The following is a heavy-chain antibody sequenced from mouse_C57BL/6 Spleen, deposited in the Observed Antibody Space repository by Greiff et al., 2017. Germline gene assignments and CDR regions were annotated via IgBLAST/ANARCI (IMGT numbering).Heavy chain of an antibody. CDR1: GFSLTSYG. CDR3: AKRDGYYDWFAY. Sequence: QVQLKESGPGLVAPSQSLSITCTVSGFSLTSYGVDWVRQPPGKGLEWLGVIWGGGSTNYTSALMSRLSISKDNSKSQVFLKMNSLQTDDTAMYYCAKRDGYYDWFAYWGQGTLVTVSA. D-gene: IGHD2-3*01. V-gene: IGHV2-9*01. J-gene: IGHJ3*01. CDR2: IWGGGST.